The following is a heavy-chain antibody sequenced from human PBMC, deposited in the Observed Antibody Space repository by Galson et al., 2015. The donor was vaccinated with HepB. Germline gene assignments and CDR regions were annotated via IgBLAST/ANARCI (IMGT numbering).Heavy chain of an antibody. CDR3: ARARYSSSPPDY. CDR2: ISVYNGNT. J-gene: IGHJ4*02. D-gene: IGHD6-6*01. Sequence: SVKVSCKVSGYKFSSYSISWARQAPGQGLEWMGWISVYNGNTNYAQKLQGRVVMTTDTSTNTVYMKLRSLRFDDTAVYYCARARYSSSPPDYWGQGTLVTVSS. CDR1: GYKFSSYS. V-gene: IGHV1-18*01.